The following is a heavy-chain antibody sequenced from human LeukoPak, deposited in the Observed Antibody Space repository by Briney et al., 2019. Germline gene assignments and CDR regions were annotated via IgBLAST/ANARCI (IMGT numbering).Heavy chain of an antibody. CDR3: ARGEINIPDGY. Sequence: GGSLRLSCAASGFTFRSDWMHWVRQAPGKGLVWVSRINSDGSSTSYADSVKGRFTISRDNAKNTLYLQMNSLRAEDTAVYYCARGEINIPDGYWGQGTLVTVSS. CDR2: INSDGSST. J-gene: IGHJ4*02. V-gene: IGHV3-74*01. CDR1: GFTFRSDW. D-gene: IGHD1-14*01.